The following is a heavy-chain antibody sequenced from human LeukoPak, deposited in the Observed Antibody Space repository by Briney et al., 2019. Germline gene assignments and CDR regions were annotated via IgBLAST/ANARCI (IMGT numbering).Heavy chain of an antibody. J-gene: IGHJ4*02. Sequence: SETLSLTCTVSGGSISSYYWSWIRQPAGKGLEWIGRVYTSGSTNYSPSLKSRVSMSVDTSKNQFSLKLTSVTAADTAVYFRARSPSSSTEGYFDYWGQGTLVTVSS. D-gene: IGHD2/OR15-2a*01. V-gene: IGHV4-4*07. CDR1: GGSISSYY. CDR2: VYTSGST. CDR3: ARSPSSSTEGYFDY.